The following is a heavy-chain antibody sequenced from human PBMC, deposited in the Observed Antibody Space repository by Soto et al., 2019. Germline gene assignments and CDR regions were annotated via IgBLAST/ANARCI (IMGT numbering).Heavy chain of an antibody. CDR2: ISGSGGST. D-gene: IGHD2-2*01. V-gene: IGHV3-23*01. CDR3: AKTHCSSTSCGRFDP. Sequence: GGSLRLSCAASGFTFSSYAMSWVRQAPGKGLEWVSAISGSGGSTYYADSVKGRFTISRDNSKNTLYLQMNSLRAEDTAVYYCAKTHCSSTSCGRFDPCGQGTLVTVSS. J-gene: IGHJ5*02. CDR1: GFTFSSYA.